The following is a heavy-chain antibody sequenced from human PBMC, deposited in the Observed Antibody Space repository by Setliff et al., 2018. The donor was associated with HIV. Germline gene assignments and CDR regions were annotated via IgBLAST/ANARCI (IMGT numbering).Heavy chain of an antibody. J-gene: IGHJ4*02. V-gene: IGHV1-18*01. CDR3: ATARPGARFDV. CDR2: ITVDNVDA. D-gene: IGHD6-6*01. CDR1: VHTFASYG. Sequence: GASVKVSCKASVHTFASYGIGWLRQAPGQGLEGLGWITVDNVDAPNAQKSQGRVTMTIDIPTTTAYMAMRSLRFDDTAVYYCATARPGARFDVWGQGTLVTVSS.